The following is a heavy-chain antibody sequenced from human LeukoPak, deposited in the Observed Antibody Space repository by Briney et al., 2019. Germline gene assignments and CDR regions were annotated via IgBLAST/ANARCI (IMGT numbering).Heavy chain of an antibody. J-gene: IGHJ5*02. D-gene: IGHD3-22*01. CDR2: IYYSGST. V-gene: IGHV4-59*01. Sequence: SETLSLTCTVSGGSISSYYWSWIRQPPGKGLEWIGYIYYSGSTNYNPSLKSRVTISVDTSKNQFSLKLSSVTAADTAVYYCARDITYYYDSSGYYPGGNWFDPWGQGTLVTVSS. CDR3: ARDITYYYDSSGYYPGGNWFDP. CDR1: GGSISSYY.